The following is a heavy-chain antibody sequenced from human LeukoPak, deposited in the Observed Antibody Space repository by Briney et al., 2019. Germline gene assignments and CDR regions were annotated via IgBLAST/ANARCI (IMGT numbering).Heavy chain of an antibody. Sequence: GGSLRLSCAASGFTFSTYAIHWVRQAPGKGLEWVAVIWFDGSEQYYADSVKGRFIISRDNSKSTSNLQLNSLRAEDTAAYYCAREGDSRWGELSPWGQGTLVTVSS. CDR1: GFTFSTYA. J-gene: IGHJ1*01. D-gene: IGHD3-16*02. CDR2: IWFDGSEQ. V-gene: IGHV3-33*01. CDR3: AREGDSRWGELSP.